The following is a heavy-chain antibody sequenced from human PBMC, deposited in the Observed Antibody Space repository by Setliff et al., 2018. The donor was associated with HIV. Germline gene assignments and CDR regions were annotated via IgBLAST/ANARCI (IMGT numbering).Heavy chain of an antibody. CDR2: ISYDGSNK. CDR3: AREQQLSQRDALDI. D-gene: IGHD1-1*01. V-gene: IGHV3-30-3*01. J-gene: IGHJ3*02. CDR1: GFTFSSYA. Sequence: GGSLRLSCAASGFTFSSYAMHWVRQAPGKGLEWVAVISYDGSNKYYADSVKGRFTISRDNSKNTLYLQMNSLRAEDTAVYYCAREQQLSQRDALDIWGQGTMVTVSS.